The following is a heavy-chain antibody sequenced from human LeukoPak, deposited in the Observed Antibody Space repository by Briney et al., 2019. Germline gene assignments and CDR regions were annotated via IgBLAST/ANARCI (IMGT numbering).Heavy chain of an antibody. CDR3: ARRGSGSYYKTFDY. CDR1: GGSFSGYY. J-gene: IGHJ4*02. V-gene: IGHV4-34*01. D-gene: IGHD3-10*01. CDR2: INHSGST. Sequence: SETLSLTCAVYGGSFSGYYWSWIRQPPGKGLEWIGEINHSGSTNYNPSLKSRVTISVDTSKNRFSLKLSSVTAADTAVYYCARRGSGSYYKTFDYWGQGTLVTVSS.